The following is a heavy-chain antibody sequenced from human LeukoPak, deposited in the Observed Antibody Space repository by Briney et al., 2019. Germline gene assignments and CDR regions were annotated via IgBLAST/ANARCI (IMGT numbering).Heavy chain of an antibody. D-gene: IGHD3-22*01. CDR3: AKGVISDGSGYYYPFDY. J-gene: IGHJ4*02. CDR2: ISASGGST. V-gene: IGHV3-23*01. Sequence: GGSLRLSCAASGFNFSSYAMTWVRQAPGKGLQWVSSISASGGSTYYADSVKGRFTISRDSSKNTLYLQMNSLRAEDTAVYYCAKGVISDGSGYYYPFDYWGQGTLVTVSS. CDR1: GFNFSSYA.